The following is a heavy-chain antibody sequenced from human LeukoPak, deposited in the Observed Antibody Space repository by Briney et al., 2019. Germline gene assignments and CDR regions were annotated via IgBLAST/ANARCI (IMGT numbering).Heavy chain of an antibody. J-gene: IGHJ3*02. CDR2: IYSGGST. CDR1: GFTFSSYS. V-gene: IGHV3-53*01. CDR3: ASSSSVSSSSLSDFDI. Sequence: PGGSLRLSCAASGFTFSSYSMNWVRQAPGKGLEWVSVIYSGGSTYYADSVKGRFTISRDNSKNTLYLQMNSLRAEDTAVYYCASSSSVSSSSLSDFDIWGQGTMVTVSS. D-gene: IGHD6-6*01.